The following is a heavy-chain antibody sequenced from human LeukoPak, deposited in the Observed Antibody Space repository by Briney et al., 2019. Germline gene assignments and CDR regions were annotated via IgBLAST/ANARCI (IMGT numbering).Heavy chain of an antibody. CDR3: AKDNSGWFDP. J-gene: IGHJ5*02. CDR2: IWYDGSNK. CDR1: GFTFSSYG. Sequence: GGSLRPSCAASGFTFSSYGMHWVRQAPGKGLEWVAVIWYDGSNKYYADSVKGRFTISRDNSKNTLYLQMNSLRAEDTAVYYCAKDNSGWFDPWGQGTLVTVSS. V-gene: IGHV3-33*06. D-gene: IGHD2/OR15-2a*01.